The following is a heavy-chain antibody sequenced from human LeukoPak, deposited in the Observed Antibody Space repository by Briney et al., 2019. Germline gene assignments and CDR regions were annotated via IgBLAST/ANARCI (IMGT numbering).Heavy chain of an antibody. CDR3: AKDIQLST. CDR2: IGASGEST. Sequence: GGSLRLSCAASGFTLSVAAMTWVRQAPGKGLEWVPLIGASGESTYYADSLKGRFTISRDNSKNTLSLQMNSLRVEDTAMYFCAKDIQLSTWGLGTMVTVSS. V-gene: IGHV3-23*01. CDR1: GFTLSVAA. D-gene: IGHD5-24*01. J-gene: IGHJ3*01.